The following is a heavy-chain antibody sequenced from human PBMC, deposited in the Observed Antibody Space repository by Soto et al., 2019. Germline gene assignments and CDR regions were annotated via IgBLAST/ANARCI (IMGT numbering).Heavy chain of an antibody. CDR2: IFYSGST. Sequence: PETISLTCTLSGGSSSSSSYYWDWFRQPQGKGLEWIGSIFYSGSTYYNPSLKSRVTISVDTSKNQFSLKLTSVTAADTAVYYCASSRLLLAHDAFDIWGQGTMVT. CDR1: GGSSSSSSYY. J-gene: IGHJ3*02. D-gene: IGHD3-22*01. V-gene: IGHV4-39*07. CDR3: ASSRLLLAHDAFDI.